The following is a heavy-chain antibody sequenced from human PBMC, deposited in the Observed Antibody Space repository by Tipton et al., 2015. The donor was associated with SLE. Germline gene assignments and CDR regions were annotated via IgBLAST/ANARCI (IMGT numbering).Heavy chain of an antibody. CDR2: IHYSGTT. V-gene: IGHV4-59*11. CDR3: ARTLGAIAHTVYDAFDI. CDR1: GGSITNHY. J-gene: IGHJ3*02. Sequence: TLSLTCTVSGGSITNHYWNWIRQPPGKGLEWIGYIHYSGTTHANPPLKSRVTMSVDMSKNQFSLRLTSLTAADTAVYYCARTLGAIAHTVYDAFDIWGQGTMVTVSS. D-gene: IGHD1-26*01.